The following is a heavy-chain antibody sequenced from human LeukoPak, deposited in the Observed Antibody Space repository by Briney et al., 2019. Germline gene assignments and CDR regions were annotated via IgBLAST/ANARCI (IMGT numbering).Heavy chain of an antibody. CDR1: GFTFSSCE. CDR2: ISSSGSTI. CDR3: ARESYDILTGYYNTPFDY. V-gene: IGHV3-48*03. D-gene: IGHD3-9*01. J-gene: IGHJ4*02. Sequence: PGGSLRLSCAASGFTFSSCEMNWVRQAPGKGLEWVSYISSSGSTIYYADSVKGRFTISRDNAKNSLYLQMNSLRAEDTAVYYCARESYDILTGYYNTPFDYWGQGTLVTVSS.